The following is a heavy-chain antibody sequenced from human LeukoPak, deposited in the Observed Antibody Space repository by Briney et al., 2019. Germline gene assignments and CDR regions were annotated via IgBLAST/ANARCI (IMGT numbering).Heavy chain of an antibody. Sequence: GGSLRLSCAASGFTFSNYAMSWVRQAPGKGLEWVSAISDSGGTTYYADSVKGRFTISRDNSKNTLYLQMNSLRAEDTAVYYCAKPLIAAAGTIDYWGQGTLVTVSS. CDR2: ISDSGGTT. V-gene: IGHV3-23*01. D-gene: IGHD6-13*01. CDR1: GFTFSNYA. CDR3: AKPLIAAAGTIDY. J-gene: IGHJ4*02.